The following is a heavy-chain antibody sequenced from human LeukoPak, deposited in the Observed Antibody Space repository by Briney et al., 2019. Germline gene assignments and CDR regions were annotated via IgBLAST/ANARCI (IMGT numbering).Heavy chain of an antibody. Sequence: PGGSLRLSCAASGFTFSTYGMHWVRQAPGKGLEWVAVISYDGSNKYYVDSVKGRFTISRDNSKNTLYLQMNSLRAEDTAVYYCAKEQTAWIQLWLLDYWGQGTLVTVSS. CDR2: ISYDGSNK. CDR1: GFTFSTYG. CDR3: AKEQTAWIQLWLLDY. V-gene: IGHV3-30*18. J-gene: IGHJ4*02. D-gene: IGHD5-18*01.